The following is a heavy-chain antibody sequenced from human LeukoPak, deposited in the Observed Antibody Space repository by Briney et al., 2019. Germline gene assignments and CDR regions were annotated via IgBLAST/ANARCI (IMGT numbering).Heavy chain of an antibody. V-gene: IGHV3-33*08. J-gene: IGHJ4*02. CDR3: GRDSLGGDY. Sequence: PGGSLRLSCAASGFSFSTFGMHWPRRPPGKGREWVAVIWNDGSKKFYAESVKGRFTISRDNSQNTLYLQMNRLRAEDTAVYYCGRDSLGGDYWGQGTLVTVSS. CDR1: GFSFSTFG. CDR2: IWNDGSKK. D-gene: IGHD3-16*01.